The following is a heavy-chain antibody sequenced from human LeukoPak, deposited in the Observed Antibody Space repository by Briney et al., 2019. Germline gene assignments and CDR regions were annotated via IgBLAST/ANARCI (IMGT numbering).Heavy chain of an antibody. V-gene: IGHV3-33*01. CDR3: ARDSYQDYYGRFDP. J-gene: IGHJ5*02. CDR2: IWDDGNNK. CDR1: GFSFSNHG. Sequence: GGSLRLSCAASGFSFSNHGMHWVRQAPGKRLEWVAVIWDDGNNKRYANSMNGRFTISRDNSENTPYLQMNGLTAEDTAMYYCARDSYQDYYGRFDPWGQGTLAIVSS. D-gene: IGHD3-10*01.